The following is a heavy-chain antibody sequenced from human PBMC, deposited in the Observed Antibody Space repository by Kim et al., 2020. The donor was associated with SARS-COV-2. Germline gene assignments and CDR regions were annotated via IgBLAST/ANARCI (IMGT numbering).Heavy chain of an antibody. CDR1: GGSFSDNY. V-gene: IGHV4-34*01. Sequence: ETLSLTCTVYGGSFSDNYYNWIRQPPGKGLEWIGEIHHSGNTKYNPSLKSRVTISLDTSKNQFSLKLSSVTAADTALYYCTRGILEPRLQFWGQGALVT. CDR2: IHHSGNT. D-gene: IGHD1-1*01. J-gene: IGHJ4*02. CDR3: TRGILEPRLQF.